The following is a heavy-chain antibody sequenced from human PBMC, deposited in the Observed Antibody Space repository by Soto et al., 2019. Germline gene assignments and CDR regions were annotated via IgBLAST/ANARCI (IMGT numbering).Heavy chain of an antibody. J-gene: IGHJ6*02. V-gene: IGHV4-4*08. CDR2: VHDSWGS. D-gene: IGHD3-10*01. Sequence: QVPLQESGPGLVKPSETLSLSCTVSGGSISNYYWSWFRQTPGKGLEWIGYVHDSWGSNYNPSLKTLGSITLATPKRQFSPTLTSVTATATAVDYGARERFGALHGLVDVWGQGTTGTVSS. CDR3: ARERFGALHGLVDV. CDR1: GGSISNYY.